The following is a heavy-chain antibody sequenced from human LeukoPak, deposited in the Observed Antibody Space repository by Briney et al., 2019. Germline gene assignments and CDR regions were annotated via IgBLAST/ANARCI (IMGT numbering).Heavy chain of an antibody. J-gene: IGHJ4*02. CDR2: IYPADADT. Sequence: GESLKISCKGSGYSFTSYWIGWVRQMPGKGLEWMGIIYPADADTRYSPSFQGQVTISADKSISTAYLQWSSLKASGTAMYYCARLNMVVSSFDYWGQGTLVTVSS. V-gene: IGHV5-51*01. D-gene: IGHD2-15*01. CDR1: GYSFTSYW. CDR3: ARLNMVVSSFDY.